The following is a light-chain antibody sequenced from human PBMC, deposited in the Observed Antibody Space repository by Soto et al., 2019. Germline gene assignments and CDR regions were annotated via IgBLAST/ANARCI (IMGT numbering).Light chain of an antibody. CDR2: SDN. CDR1: SSNIGSNP. CDR3: AAWDDSLRGRV. J-gene: IGLJ2*01. Sequence: QSVLTQPPSASGTPGQRVTIPCSGSSSNIGSNPVSWYQQLPGTAPKSLIYSDNHRPSGVPDRISGSRSGTSASLAISGLQSEDEAEYYCAAWDDSLRGRVFGGGTELTVL. V-gene: IGLV1-44*01.